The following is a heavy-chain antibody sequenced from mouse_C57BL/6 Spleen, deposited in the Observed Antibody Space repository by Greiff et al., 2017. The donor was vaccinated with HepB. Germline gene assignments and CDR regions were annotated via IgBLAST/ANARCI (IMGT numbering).Heavy chain of an antibody. V-gene: IGHV1-15*01. Sequence: QVQLKQSGAELVRPGASVTLSCKASGYTFTDYEMHWVKQTPVHGLEWIGAIDPETGGTAYNQKFKGKAILTADKSSSTAYMELRSLTSEDSAVYYCTRENPNYFDHGGRGTTLTVAS. CDR2: IDPETGGT. CDR1: GYTFTDYE. CDR3: TRENPNYFDH. J-gene: IGHJ2*01.